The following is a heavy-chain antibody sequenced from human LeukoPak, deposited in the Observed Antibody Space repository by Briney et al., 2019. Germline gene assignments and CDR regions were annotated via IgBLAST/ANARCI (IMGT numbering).Heavy chain of an antibody. Sequence: GGSLRLSCAASGFTFSSYAMHWVRQAPGKGLEWVAVISYDGSNKYYADSVKGRFTISRDNAKNSLYLQMNSLRAEDTAVYYCARGGGEGDYWGQGTLVTVSS. CDR1: GFTFSSYA. D-gene: IGHD2-21*01. CDR2: ISYDGSNK. V-gene: IGHV3-30*04. CDR3: ARGGGEGDY. J-gene: IGHJ4*02.